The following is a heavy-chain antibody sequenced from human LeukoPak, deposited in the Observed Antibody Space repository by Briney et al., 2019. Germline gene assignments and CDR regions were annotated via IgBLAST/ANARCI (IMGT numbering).Heavy chain of an antibody. CDR3: AKCRGSSWSDYFDY. V-gene: IGHV3-23*01. Sequence: PGASLRLSCAVSGFSLSRLAMSWVRKAPGEGLEWVSAIRDSGGSTCYADSVKGRFTISKDNSRNTLYLQRNTLRAEDTAVYYCAKCRGSSWSDYFDYWGQGTLVTVSS. CDR2: IRDSGGST. J-gene: IGHJ4*02. D-gene: IGHD6-13*01. CDR1: GFSLSRLA.